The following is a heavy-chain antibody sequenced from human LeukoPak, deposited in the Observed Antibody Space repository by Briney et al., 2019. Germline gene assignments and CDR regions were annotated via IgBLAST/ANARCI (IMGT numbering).Heavy chain of an antibody. Sequence: GASVKVSCKASGYTFTSYAMHWVRQAPGQRLEWMGWINAGNGNTKYSQRFQGRVTITRDTSASTAYMELSSLRSEDTAVYYCARYCSSTSRYSDNYGMDVWGQGTTVTVSS. CDR3: ARYCSSTSRYSDNYGMDV. J-gene: IGHJ6*02. CDR2: INAGNGNT. V-gene: IGHV1-3*01. CDR1: GYTFTSYA. D-gene: IGHD2-2*02.